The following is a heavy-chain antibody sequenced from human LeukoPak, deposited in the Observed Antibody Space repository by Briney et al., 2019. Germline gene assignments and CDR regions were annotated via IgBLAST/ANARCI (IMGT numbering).Heavy chain of an antibody. CDR3: ARSLHYYESSGLFIQY. Sequence: ASVKVSCKASGYTFTRYGISWVRQAPGQGLEWMGWISAYNGNSNYAQKLQGRVTMTTDTSTSTAYMELRSLRSDDTAVYYCARSLHYYESSGLFIQYWGQGTLVTVSS. CDR2: ISAYNGNS. J-gene: IGHJ1*01. CDR1: GYTFTRYG. D-gene: IGHD3-22*01. V-gene: IGHV1-18*01.